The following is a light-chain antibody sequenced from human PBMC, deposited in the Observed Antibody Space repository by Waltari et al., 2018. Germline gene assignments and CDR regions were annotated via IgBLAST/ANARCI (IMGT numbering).Light chain of an antibody. CDR1: SRAVGGYNY. CDR2: VVS. Sequence: QSALTQPASVSGSPGQSITISCPGTSRAVGGYNYVPWYQQHPGKAPKLMIYVVSKRPSGVSNRFSGSKSGNTASLTISGLQAEDEADYYCCSYAGSYVVFGGGTKLTVL. J-gene: IGLJ2*01. V-gene: IGLV2-23*02. CDR3: CSYAGSYVV.